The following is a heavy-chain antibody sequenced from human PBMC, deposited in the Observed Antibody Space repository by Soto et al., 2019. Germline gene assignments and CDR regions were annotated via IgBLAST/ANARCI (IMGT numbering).Heavy chain of an antibody. Sequence: EVQLVESGGGLVQPGGSLRLSCAASGFTVSSNYMSWVRQAPGKGLEWVSVIYSGGSTYYADSVKGRFTISRDNSKNTLYLQMNSLRAEDTAVYYCARDTTPAVVLGYWGQGTLVTVSS. J-gene: IGHJ4*02. CDR1: GFTVSSNY. D-gene: IGHD6-19*01. V-gene: IGHV3-66*01. CDR2: IYSGGST. CDR3: ARDTTPAVVLGY.